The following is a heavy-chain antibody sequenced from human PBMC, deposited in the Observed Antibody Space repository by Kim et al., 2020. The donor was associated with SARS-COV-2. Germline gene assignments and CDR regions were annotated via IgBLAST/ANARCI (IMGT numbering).Heavy chain of an antibody. V-gene: IGHV4-59*01. J-gene: IGHJ3*02. D-gene: IGHD3-3*01. CDR3: ARDLGGCGGSGYPHEDAFDS. Sequence: SETLSLTCTVSGGSISSYYWSWIRQPPGKGLEWIGYIYYSGSTNYNPSLKSRVTISVDTSKNQFSLKLSSVTAADTAVYYCARDLGGCGGSGYPHEDAFDSWGQGTMVTVSS. CDR2: IYYSGST. CDR1: GGSISSYY.